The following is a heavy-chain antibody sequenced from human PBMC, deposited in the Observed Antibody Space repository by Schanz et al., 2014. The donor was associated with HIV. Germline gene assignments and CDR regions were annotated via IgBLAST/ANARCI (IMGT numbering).Heavy chain of an antibody. V-gene: IGHV3-9*01. D-gene: IGHD3-22*01. CDR3: AKAPNYYDSSGYFDY. CDR1: GFTFDDYA. CDR2: ISWNSGSI. Sequence: EVQLLESGGGLAQPGGSLRLSCAASGFTFDDYAMHWVRQAPGKGLEWVSGISWNSGSIGYADSVKGRFTISRDNAKNSLYLQMNSLRAEDTALYYCAKAPNYYDSSGYFDYWGQGTLVTVSS. J-gene: IGHJ4*02.